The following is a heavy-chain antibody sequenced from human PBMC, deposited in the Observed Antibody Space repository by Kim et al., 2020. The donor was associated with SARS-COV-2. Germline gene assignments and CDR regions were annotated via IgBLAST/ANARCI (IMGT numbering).Heavy chain of an antibody. V-gene: IGHV4-59*13. D-gene: IGHD2-21*01. CDR1: GGSISSYY. J-gene: IGHJ2*01. CDR2: IYYSGST. CDR3: ARGLRHNIVVVIAGDWYFDL. Sequence: SETLSLTCTVSGGSISSYYWSWIRQPPGKGLEWIGYIYYSGSTNYNPSLKSRVTISVDTSKNQFSLKLSSVTAADTAVYYCARGLRHNIVVVIAGDWYFDLWGRGTLVTVSS.